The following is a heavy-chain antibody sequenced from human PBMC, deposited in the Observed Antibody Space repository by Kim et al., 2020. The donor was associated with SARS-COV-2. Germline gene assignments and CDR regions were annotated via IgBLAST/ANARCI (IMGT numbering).Heavy chain of an antibody. CDR3: ATVSENPAATMPAGY. V-gene: IGHV1-24*01. J-gene: IGHJ4*02. CDR1: GYTLTELS. CDR2: FDPEDGET. Sequence: ASVKVSCKVSGYTLTELSMHWVRQAPGKGLEWMGGFDPEDGETIYAQKFQGRVTMTEDTSTDTAYMELSSLRSEDTAVYYCATVSENPAATMPAGYWGQGTLVTVSS. D-gene: IGHD2-2*01.